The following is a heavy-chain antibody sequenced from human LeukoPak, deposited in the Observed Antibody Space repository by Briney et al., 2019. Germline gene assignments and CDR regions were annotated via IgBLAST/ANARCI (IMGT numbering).Heavy chain of an antibody. CDR1: GGSFSGYY. Sequence: SETLSLTCAVYGGSFSGYYWSWIRQPPGKGLEWIGEINHSGSTNYNPSLKSRVTISVDTSKNQFSLKLSSVTAADTAVYYCARGKTYYYGSGSYYNRLPYYYMDVSGKGTTVTVSS. J-gene: IGHJ6*03. D-gene: IGHD3-10*01. CDR3: ARGKTYYYGSGSYYNRLPYYYMDV. CDR2: INHSGST. V-gene: IGHV4-34*01.